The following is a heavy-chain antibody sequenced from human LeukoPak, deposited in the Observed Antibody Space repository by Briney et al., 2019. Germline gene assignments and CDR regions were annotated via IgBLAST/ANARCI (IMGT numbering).Heavy chain of an antibody. J-gene: IGHJ6*03. Sequence: GGSLRLSCAASGFASGFTFSDYAVSWVRQAPGKGPEWVARVNGRGATTYYADSVRGRFTISRDNSKNTLYLQMIRLGADDTAIYFCAKAPATGEGYYFYYMDVWGKGTTVTVSS. D-gene: IGHD7-27*01. CDR2: VNGRGATT. V-gene: IGHV3-23*01. CDR3: AKAPATGEGYYFYYMDV. CDR1: GFTFSDYA.